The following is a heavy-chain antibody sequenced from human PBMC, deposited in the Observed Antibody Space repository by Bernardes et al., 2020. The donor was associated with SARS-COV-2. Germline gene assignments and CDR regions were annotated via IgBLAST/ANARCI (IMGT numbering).Heavy chain of an antibody. CDR3: ARIFYDSSGYYYYFDY. D-gene: IGHD3-22*01. CDR1: GGSFSGYY. V-gene: IGHV4-34*01. CDR2: INHSGST. Sequence: SESLSLTCAVYGGSFSGYYWSWIRQRPGKGLEWIGEINHSGSTNYNPSLKSRVTISVDTSKNQFSLKLSSVTAADTAVYYCARIFYDSSGYYYYFDYWGQGTLVTVSS. J-gene: IGHJ4*02.